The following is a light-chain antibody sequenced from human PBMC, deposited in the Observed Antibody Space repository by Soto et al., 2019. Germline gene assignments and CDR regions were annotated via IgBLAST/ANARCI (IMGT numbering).Light chain of an antibody. J-gene: IGKJ4*01. V-gene: IGKV3-11*01. CDR2: GAS. Sequence: EIVMTQTPATLSVSPGERATLSCRASQSVGSGLSWYQQKPGQAPRLLIYGASTRATGIPARFSGSGSGTDFTLTISSLEPEDFAVYYCQQRSNWPLTFGGGTKVHIK. CDR1: QSVGSG. CDR3: QQRSNWPLT.